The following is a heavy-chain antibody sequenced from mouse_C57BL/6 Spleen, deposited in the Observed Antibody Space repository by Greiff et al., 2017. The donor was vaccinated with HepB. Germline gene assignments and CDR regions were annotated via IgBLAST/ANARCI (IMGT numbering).Heavy chain of an antibody. CDR2: INPNNGGT. D-gene: IGHD1-1*01. V-gene: IGHV1-26*01. CDR1: GYTFTDYY. CDR3: ARVYYGSLDY. Sequence: VQLQQSGPELVKPGASVKISCKASGYTFTDYYMNWVKQSHGKSLEWIGDINPNNGGTSYNQKFKGKATLTVDKSSSTAYMELRSLTSEDSAVYYCARVYYGSLDYWGQGTTLTVSS. J-gene: IGHJ2*01.